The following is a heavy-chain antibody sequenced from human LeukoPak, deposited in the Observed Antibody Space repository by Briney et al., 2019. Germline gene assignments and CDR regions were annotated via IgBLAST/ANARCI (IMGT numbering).Heavy chain of an antibody. V-gene: IGHV3-7*01. J-gene: IGHJ4*02. CDR1: GFTFSSYW. Sequence: GGSLRLSCAASGFTFSSYWMSWVRQAPGKGLEWVANIKQDGSEKYYVDSVKGRFTISRDNAKNSLYLQMNSLRAEDTAVYYCARSITMIGGDYFDYWGQGTLVTVSS. CDR2: IKQDGSEK. D-gene: IGHD3-22*01. CDR3: ARSITMIGGDYFDY.